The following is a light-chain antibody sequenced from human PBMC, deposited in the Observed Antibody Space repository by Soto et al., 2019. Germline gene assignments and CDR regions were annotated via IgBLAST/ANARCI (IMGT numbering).Light chain of an antibody. CDR3: SSFTTSHTYI. V-gene: IGLV2-11*01. Sequence: QSVLTQPHSVSASPGQSVTISCTGTSVDVGAYDFVSWYQQHPGKAPKLLIYVVSGRPSGVPDRFSGSKSGNAASLTISGPQAEDEADYYCSSFTTSHTYIFGTGTKVTVL. CDR2: VVS. J-gene: IGLJ1*01. CDR1: SVDVGAYDF.